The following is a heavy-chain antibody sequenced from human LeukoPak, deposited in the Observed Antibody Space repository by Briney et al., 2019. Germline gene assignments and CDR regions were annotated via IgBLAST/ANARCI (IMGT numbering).Heavy chain of an antibody. CDR1: GYSFTSYW. Sequence: GESLKISCKGSGYSFTSYWIGWVRQMPEKGLEWMGIIYPGDSDTRYSPSFQGQVTISADKSISTAYLQWSSLRASDTAMYYCARGYYYDSSGYPYYFDYWGQGTLVTVSS. CDR2: IYPGDSDT. D-gene: IGHD3-22*01. CDR3: ARGYYYDSSGYPYYFDY. J-gene: IGHJ4*02. V-gene: IGHV5-51*01.